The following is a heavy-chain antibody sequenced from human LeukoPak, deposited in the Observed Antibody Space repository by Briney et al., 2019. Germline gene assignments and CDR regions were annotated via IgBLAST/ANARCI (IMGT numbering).Heavy chain of an antibody. CDR2: IIPIFGTA. CDR1: GGTFSSYA. D-gene: IGHD3-3*01. Sequence: ASVKVSCKASGGTFSSYAISWVRQAPGQGLEWMGGIIPIFGTANYAQKFQGRVTITADESTSTAYMALSSLRSEDTAVYYCARDLATYYDFWSGYSGRRAFDIWGQGTMVTVSS. V-gene: IGHV1-69*13. J-gene: IGHJ3*02. CDR3: ARDLATYYDFWSGYSGRRAFDI.